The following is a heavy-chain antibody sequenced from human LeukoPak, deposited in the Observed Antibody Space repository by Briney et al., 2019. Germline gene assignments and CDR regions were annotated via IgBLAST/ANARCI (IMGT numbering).Heavy chain of an antibody. CDR3: AKDPFSCRSSGCHGIDY. Sequence: GGSLRLSCAASGFTFSSYGMHWVRQAPGKGLEWVAVISYDGSNTYYADSVKGRFTISRDNSRNTLYLQMNSLRAEDTALYYCAKDPFSCRSSGCHGIDYWGQGTLVTVSS. V-gene: IGHV3-30*18. D-gene: IGHD6-19*01. J-gene: IGHJ4*02. CDR1: GFTFSSYG. CDR2: ISYDGSNT.